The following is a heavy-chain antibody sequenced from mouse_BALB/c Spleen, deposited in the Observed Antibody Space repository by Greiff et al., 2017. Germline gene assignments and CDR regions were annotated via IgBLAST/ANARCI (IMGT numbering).Heavy chain of an antibody. J-gene: IGHJ1*01. Sequence: VQLQQSGAELVKPGASVKLSCTASGFNIKDTYMHWVKQRPEQGLEWIGRIDPANGNTKYDPKFQGKATITADTSSNTAYLQLSSLTSEDTAVYYCARFDDGYHWYFDVWGAGTTVTVSS. CDR2: IDPANGNT. CDR3: ARFDDGYHWYFDV. V-gene: IGHV14-3*02. CDR1: GFNIKDTY. D-gene: IGHD2-3*01.